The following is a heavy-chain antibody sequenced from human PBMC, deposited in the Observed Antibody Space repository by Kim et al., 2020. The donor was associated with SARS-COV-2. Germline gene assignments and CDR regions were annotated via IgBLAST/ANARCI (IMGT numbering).Heavy chain of an antibody. CDR3: ARDPGSTPPRYYYYGMDV. Sequence: SQTLSLTCAISGDSVSSNSAAWNWIRQSPSRGLEWLGRTYYRSKWYNDYAVSVKSRITINPDTSKNQFSLQLNSVTPEDTAVYYCARDPGSTPPRYYYYGMDVWGQGTTVTVSS. J-gene: IGHJ6*02. CDR1: GDSVSSNSAA. V-gene: IGHV6-1*01. CDR2: TYYRSKWYN. D-gene: IGHD5-12*01.